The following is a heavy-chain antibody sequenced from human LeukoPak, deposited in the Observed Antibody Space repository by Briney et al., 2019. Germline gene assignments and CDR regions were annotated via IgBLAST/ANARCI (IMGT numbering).Heavy chain of an antibody. CDR1: GGTFSSYA. CDR3: ASSYYGSGSYYNNRRHIHWFDP. CDR2: IIPIFGTA. V-gene: IGHV1-69*13. J-gene: IGHJ5*02. D-gene: IGHD3-10*01. Sequence: GASVKVSCKASGGTFSSYAISWVRQAPGQGLEWMGGIIPIFGTANYAQEFQGRVTITADESTSTAYMELSSLRSEDTAVYYCASSYYGSGSYYNNRRHIHWFDPWGQGTLVTVSS.